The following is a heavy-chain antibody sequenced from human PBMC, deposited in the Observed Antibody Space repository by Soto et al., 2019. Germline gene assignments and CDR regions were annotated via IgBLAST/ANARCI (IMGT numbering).Heavy chain of an antibody. J-gene: IGHJ6*02. CDR2: ISSTSRYI. CDR3: ARDFVLGVIMVDGMDA. D-gene: IGHD3-10*01. Sequence: GGSLRLSCAASGFTFSSYSMNWVRQAPGKGLEWVSCISSTSRYIYYGESVKGRFTISRDNAKNSLYLQMNSLRAEDTAVYDCARDFVLGVIMVDGMDAWGQGTTVTVSS. V-gene: IGHV3-21*01. CDR1: GFTFSSYS.